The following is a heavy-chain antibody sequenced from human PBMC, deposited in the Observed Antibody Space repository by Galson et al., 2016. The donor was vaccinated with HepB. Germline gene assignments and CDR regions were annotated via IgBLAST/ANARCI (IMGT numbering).Heavy chain of an antibody. D-gene: IGHD5-24*01. CDR1: GGSLSGDY. CDR3: ARGGGWLPDA. V-gene: IGHV4-59*01. J-gene: IGHJ4*02. CDR2: VHYSENT. Sequence: EPLSLTCAVSGGSLSGDYWSWIRQPPGKGPEWIGLVHYSENTNYPPSLRSRIPISIDVSKNNFTLTLNSVTAADTAVYYCARGGGWLPDAWGQGILVTVSS.